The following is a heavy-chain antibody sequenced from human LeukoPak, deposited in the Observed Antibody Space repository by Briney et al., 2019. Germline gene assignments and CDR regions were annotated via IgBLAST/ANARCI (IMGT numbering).Heavy chain of an antibody. J-gene: IGHJ6*02. CDR2: ISSSGSTI. D-gene: IGHD3-10*01. Sequence: GGSLRLSCAASGFTFSNYAMSWVRQAPGKGLEWVSYISSSGSTIYYADSVKGRFTISRDNAKNSLYLQMNSLRAEDTAVYYCARGITMVREYGMDVWGQGTTVTVSS. V-gene: IGHV3-48*03. CDR3: ARGITMVREYGMDV. CDR1: GFTFSNYA.